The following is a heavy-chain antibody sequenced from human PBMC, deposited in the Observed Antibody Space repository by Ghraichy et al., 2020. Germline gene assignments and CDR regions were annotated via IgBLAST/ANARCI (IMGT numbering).Heavy chain of an antibody. CDR3: TRRSVGSPPYYFDY. V-gene: IGHV3-74*01. D-gene: IGHD1-26*01. CDR2: INSDGGST. Sequence: GGSLRLSCAASGFTFSNYWMHWVRQTPGKGLVWVSHINSDGGSTSYADSVKGRFTISRDNAKNTLYLQMNVLRAEDTAVYYCTRRSVGSPPYYFDYWGQGTLVTVSS. J-gene: IGHJ4*02. CDR1: GFTFSNYW.